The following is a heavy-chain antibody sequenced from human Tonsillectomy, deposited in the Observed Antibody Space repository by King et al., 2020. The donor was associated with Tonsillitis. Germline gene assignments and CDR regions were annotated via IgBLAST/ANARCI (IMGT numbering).Heavy chain of an antibody. Sequence: VQLVESGGGLVQPGGSLRLSCAASGFTFSSYAMSWVRQAPGKGLEWVSAISGSGGSTYYADSVKGRFTIPRDNSKNTLYLQMNSLRAADTAVYYCAKVDRYDFWSGYYTDYWGQGTLVTVSS. J-gene: IGHJ4*02. D-gene: IGHD3-3*01. CDR1: GFTFSSYA. CDR3: AKVDRYDFWSGYYTDY. V-gene: IGHV3-23*04. CDR2: ISGSGGST.